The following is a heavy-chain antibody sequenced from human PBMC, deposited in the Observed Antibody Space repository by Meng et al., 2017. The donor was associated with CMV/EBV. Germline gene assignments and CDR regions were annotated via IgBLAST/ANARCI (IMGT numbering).Heavy chain of an antibody. Sequence: GSLRLSCTVSGGSISSYYRSWIRQPPGKGLEWIGYIYYSGSTNYNPSLKSRVTISVDTSKNQFSLKLSSVTTADTAVYYCARSDSSGYYYFDYWGQGTLVTVSS. CDR3: ARSDSSGYYYFDY. V-gene: IGHV4-59*01. J-gene: IGHJ4*02. D-gene: IGHD3-22*01. CDR2: IYYSGST. CDR1: GGSISSYY.